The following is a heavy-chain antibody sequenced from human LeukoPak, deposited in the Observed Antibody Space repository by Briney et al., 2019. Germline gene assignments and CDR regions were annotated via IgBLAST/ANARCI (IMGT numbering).Heavy chain of an antibody. V-gene: IGHV2-5*01. CDR1: GFSLSTSGVG. D-gene: IGHD3-10*01. Sequence: SGPTLVNPTQTLTLTCTFSGFSLSTSGVGVGWIRQPPGKALEWLALIYWNDDKRYGPSLKSRLTITKDTSKNQVVLTMTNMDPVETATYYCAHRNTMVGGVIAFDYWGQGTLVTVSS. J-gene: IGHJ4*02. CDR2: IYWNDDK. CDR3: AHRNTMVGGVIAFDY.